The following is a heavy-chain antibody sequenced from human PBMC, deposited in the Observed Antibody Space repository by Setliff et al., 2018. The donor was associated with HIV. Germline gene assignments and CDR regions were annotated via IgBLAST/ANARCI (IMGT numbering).Heavy chain of an antibody. D-gene: IGHD3-3*01. CDR1: GGSFTSRSYY. CDR2: IFYSGIT. J-gene: IGHJ3*02. CDR3: ARSKTFYDFWGGYYTHGAFKI. Sequence: SETLSLACTVSGGSFTSRSYYWGWIRQPPGKGLEWIGSIFYSGITYYNPSPKSRVTISVDTSKNQFSLNLTSVTAADTAVYYCARSKTFYDFWGGYYTHGAFKIWGLGTMVTV. V-gene: IGHV4-39*01.